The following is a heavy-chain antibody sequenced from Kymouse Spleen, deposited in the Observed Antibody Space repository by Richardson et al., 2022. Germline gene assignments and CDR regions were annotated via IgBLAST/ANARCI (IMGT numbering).Heavy chain of an antibody. CDR1: GFTFSSYW. Sequence: EVQLVESGGGLVQPGGSLRLSCAASGFTFSSYWMSWVRQAPGKGLEWVANIKQDGSEKYYVDSVKGRFTISRDNAKNSLYLQMNSLRAEDTAVYYCARDKGRIAVAPFDYWGQGTLVTVSS. D-gene: IGHD6-19*01. J-gene: IGHJ4*02. CDR3: ARDKGRIAVAPFDY. V-gene: IGHV3-7*01. CDR2: IKQDGSEK.